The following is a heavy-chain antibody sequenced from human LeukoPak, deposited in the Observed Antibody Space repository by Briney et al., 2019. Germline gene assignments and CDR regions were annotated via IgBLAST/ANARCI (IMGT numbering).Heavy chain of an antibody. Sequence: GGSLRLSCAASGFTVSSNYMSWVRQAPGKGLEWVSVIYSGGSTYYADSVKGRFTISRDNSKNTLYLQMNSLRAEDTAVYYCARDNPPVIGPGYSSGYYYWGQGTLVTVSS. V-gene: IGHV3-53*01. CDR3: ARDNPPVIGPGYSSGYYY. CDR1: GFTVSSNY. J-gene: IGHJ4*02. CDR2: IYSGGST. D-gene: IGHD3-22*01.